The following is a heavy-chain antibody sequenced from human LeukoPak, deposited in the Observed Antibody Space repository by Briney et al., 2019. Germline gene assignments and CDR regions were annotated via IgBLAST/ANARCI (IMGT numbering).Heavy chain of an antibody. J-gene: IGHJ3*02. CDR2: MNPNSGNT. CDR1: GYTFTSYD. D-gene: IGHD3-16*02. CDR3: ARDSFMITFGGVIAISGAFDI. V-gene: IGHV1-8*01. Sequence: ASVKVSCKASGYTFTSYDINWVRQATGQGLEWMGWMNPNSGNTGYAQKFQGRVTMTRNTSISTAYMELSSLRSEDTAVYYCARDSFMITFGGVIAISGAFDIWGQGTMVTVSS.